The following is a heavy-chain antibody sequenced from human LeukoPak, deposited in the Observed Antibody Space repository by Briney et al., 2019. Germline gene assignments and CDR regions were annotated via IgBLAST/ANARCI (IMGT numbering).Heavy chain of an antibody. CDR2: ISSGSGYM. J-gene: IGHJ4*02. Sequence: GGSLRLSCAASGFTFSTYGMSWVRQAPGKGLEWVSSISSGSGYMYYADSVKGRFTISKDNAKNSLYLQMNSLRAEDTAVYYCARHGDYGGLSSYWGQGTLVTVSS. D-gene: IGHD4-17*01. CDR1: GFTFSTYG. CDR3: ARHGDYGGLSSY. V-gene: IGHV3-21*01.